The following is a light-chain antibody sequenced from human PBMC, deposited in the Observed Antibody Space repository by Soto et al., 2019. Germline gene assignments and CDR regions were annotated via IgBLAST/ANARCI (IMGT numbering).Light chain of an antibody. CDR3: QQYNNWPPT. V-gene: IGKV3-15*01. Sequence: EIVMTQSPATLSVSPGERATLSCRASQSVSSNLAWYQQKPGQAPRLLIYGASTRATGITARFSGSRSGKEFTLTISSLQSEDFAVYYCQQYNNWPPTFGQGTRLEIK. CDR2: GAS. CDR1: QSVSSN. J-gene: IGKJ5*01.